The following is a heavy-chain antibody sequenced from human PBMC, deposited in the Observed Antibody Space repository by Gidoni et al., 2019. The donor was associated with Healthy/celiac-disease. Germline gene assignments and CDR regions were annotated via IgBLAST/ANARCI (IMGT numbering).Heavy chain of an antibody. CDR2: IYHSGST. CDR3: SFGIVGATTFDY. D-gene: IGHD1-26*01. J-gene: IGHJ4*02. Sequence: QVQLQESGPGLVKPSETLSLTCAVSGYSISSGYYWGWIRQPPGKGLEWIGSIYHSGSTYYNPSLKSRVTISVDTSKNQFSLKLSSVTAADTAVYYCSFGIVGATTFDYWGQGTLVTVSS. CDR1: GYSISSGYY. V-gene: IGHV4-38-2*01.